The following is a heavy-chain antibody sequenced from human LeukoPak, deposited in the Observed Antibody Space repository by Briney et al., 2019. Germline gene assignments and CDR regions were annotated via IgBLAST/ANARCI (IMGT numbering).Heavy chain of an antibody. D-gene: IGHD3-22*01. V-gene: IGHV4-4*07. CDR3: ARSTRTYYYDNSGYYYFDN. CDR2: IYNSGTT. CDR1: GGSISGFY. Sequence: SETLSLNCTVSGGSISGFYWSWIRQPAGEGLEWIGRIYNSGTTNYNPSLRSRVIMSLDTSKNQFSLKLSAVTAADTAVYYCARSTRTYYYDNSGYYYFDNWGQGNLVTVFS. J-gene: IGHJ4*02.